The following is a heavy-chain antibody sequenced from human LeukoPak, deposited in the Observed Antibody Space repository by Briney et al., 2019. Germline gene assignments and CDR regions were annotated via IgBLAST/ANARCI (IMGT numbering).Heavy chain of an antibody. D-gene: IGHD2-8*01. CDR3: VRGTNDWTGIDY. V-gene: IGHV3-74*01. CDR2: INPDGTSP. J-gene: IGHJ4*02. Sequence: GGSLRLSCAASGFTFRNYWMHWARQVPGKGLVWVSRINPDGTSPHYADSVKGRFTISRDNARNILYLQMNSLRVEDTAIYYCVRGTNDWTGIDYWGQGILVTVSS. CDR1: GFTFRNYW.